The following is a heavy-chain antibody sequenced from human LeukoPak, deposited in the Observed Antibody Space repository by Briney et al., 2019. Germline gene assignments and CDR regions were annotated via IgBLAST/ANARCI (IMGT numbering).Heavy chain of an antibody. CDR1: GFTFSNYG. Sequence: GGSLRLSCAASGFTFSNYGMHWVRQAPGRGLEWVAFITYDGSYKQYADSVKGRFTISRDDSKNTLYLQMNTLRAEDTAVYYCARGTTAAAGIFDCWGQGTLVTVSS. V-gene: IGHV3-30*02. J-gene: IGHJ4*02. CDR2: ITYDGSYK. D-gene: IGHD6-13*01. CDR3: ARGTTAAAGIFDC.